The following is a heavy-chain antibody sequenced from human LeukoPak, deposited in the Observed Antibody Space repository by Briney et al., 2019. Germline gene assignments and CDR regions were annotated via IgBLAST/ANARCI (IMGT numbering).Heavy chain of an antibody. V-gene: IGHV1-8*01. CDR1: GYTFTSYD. J-gene: IGHJ3*02. CDR2: MNPNSGHT. Sequence: GASVKVSCKASGYTFTSYDINWVRQATGQGLEWMGWMNPNSGHTGYAQKFQGRVTMTRNTSITTAYMELSRLRSDDTAVYYCAAYSSGSQGDAFDIWGQGTMVTVSS. CDR3: AAYSSGSQGDAFDI. D-gene: IGHD6-19*01.